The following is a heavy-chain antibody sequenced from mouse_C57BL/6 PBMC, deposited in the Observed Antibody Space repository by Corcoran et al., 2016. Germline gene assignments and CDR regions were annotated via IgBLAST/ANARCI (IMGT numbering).Heavy chain of an antibody. V-gene: IGHV1-26*01. Sequence: EVQLQQSGPELVKPVASVKISCKASGYTFTDYYMNWVKQSHGKSLEWIGDINPNNGGTSYNQKFKGKATLTVDKSSSTAYMELRSLTSEDSAVYYCARFYYGSSHWYFDVWGTGTTVTVSS. J-gene: IGHJ1*03. CDR2: INPNNGGT. CDR1: GYTFTDYY. D-gene: IGHD1-1*01. CDR3: ARFYYGSSHWYFDV.